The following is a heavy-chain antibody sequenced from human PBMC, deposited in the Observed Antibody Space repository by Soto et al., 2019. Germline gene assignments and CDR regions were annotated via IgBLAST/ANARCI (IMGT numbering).Heavy chain of an antibody. CDR1: GFTFSNAW. D-gene: IGHD3-22*01. CDR3: TTGADTYYYDSSGYPWADALDI. Sequence: GGSLRLSCAASGFTFSNAWMNWVRQAPGKGLEWVGRIKSKTDGGTTDYAAPVKGRFTISRDDSKNTLYLQMNSLKTEDTAVYYCTTGADTYYYDSSGYPWADALDIWGQGTMVTVS. J-gene: IGHJ3*02. CDR2: IKSKTDGGTT. V-gene: IGHV3-15*07.